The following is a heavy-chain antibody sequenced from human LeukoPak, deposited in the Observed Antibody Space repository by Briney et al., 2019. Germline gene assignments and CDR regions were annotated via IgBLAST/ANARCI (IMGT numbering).Heavy chain of an antibody. J-gene: IGHJ4*02. CDR3: AKDLGNHPRIPPGSY. CDR2: ISSSSSTI. D-gene: IGHD2-15*01. Sequence: GSLRLSCAASGFTLSSYSLNWVRQAPGKGLGWVSYISSSSSTIYYADSVKGRFTISRDYSKNTLYLQMNSLRAEDTAVYYCAKDLGNHPRIPPGSYWGQGTLVTVSS. V-gene: IGHV3-48*01. CDR1: GFTLSSYS.